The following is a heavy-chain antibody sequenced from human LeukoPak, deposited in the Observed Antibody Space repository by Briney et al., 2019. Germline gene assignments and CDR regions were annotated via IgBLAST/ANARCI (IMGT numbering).Heavy chain of an antibody. J-gene: IGHJ3*02. CDR1: GYTFTHYG. CDR2: MSAYNGNT. Sequence: ASVKVSCKASGYTFTHYGISWVRQAPGQGLEWMGWMSAYNGNTNYVKKLQGRVAMTTDASTNTAYMELRSLRSDDTAVYYCARERLLLPHSSYDAFDIWGQGTVVTVSS. CDR3: ARERLLLPHSSYDAFDI. D-gene: IGHD3-22*01. V-gene: IGHV1-18*01.